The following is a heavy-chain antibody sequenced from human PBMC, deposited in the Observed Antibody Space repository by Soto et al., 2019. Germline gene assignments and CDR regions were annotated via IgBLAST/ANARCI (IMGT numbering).Heavy chain of an antibody. CDR3: ASVGLDPNYFDY. D-gene: IGHD2-8*02. J-gene: IGHJ4*02. Sequence: QVQLVESGGGVVQPGRSLRLSCAASGFTFSSYAMHWVRQAPGKGLEWVAVISYDGSNKYYADSVKGRFTISRDNSKNTLYLQMNSLRAEDKAVYYCASVGLDPNYFDYWGQGTLVTVSS. CDR2: ISYDGSNK. V-gene: IGHV3-30-3*01. CDR1: GFTFSSYA.